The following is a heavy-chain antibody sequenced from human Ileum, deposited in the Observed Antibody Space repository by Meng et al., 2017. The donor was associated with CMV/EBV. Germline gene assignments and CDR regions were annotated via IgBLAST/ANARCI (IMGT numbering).Heavy chain of an antibody. CDR3: AREPPRGVHFDH. CDR1: GYTFTNYH. CDR2: IYDSGGNT. V-gene: IGHV1-46*01. Sequence: CKGSGYTFTNYHIHWMRQAPGRGLEYMGVIYDSGGNTYKEQKFQDRLTMTWDTSTTTVHMELSSLTSEDTAVYYCAREPPRGVHFDHWGQGTLVTVSS. D-gene: IGHD5-24*01. J-gene: IGHJ4*02.